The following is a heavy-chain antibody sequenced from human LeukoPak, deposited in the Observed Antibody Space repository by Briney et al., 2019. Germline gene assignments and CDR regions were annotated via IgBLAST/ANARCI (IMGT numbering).Heavy chain of an antibody. J-gene: IGHJ6*02. CDR2: ISGSGGST. D-gene: IGHD3-16*01. Sequence: PGGSLRLSCAASGFTFSSYAMSWVRQAPGKGLEWVSAISGSGGSTYYADSAKGRFTISRDNSKNTLYLQMNSLRAEDTAVYYCAKDGVFDYYYYYYGMDVWGQGTTVTVSS. CDR1: GFTFSSYA. CDR3: AKDGVFDYYYYYYGMDV. V-gene: IGHV3-23*01.